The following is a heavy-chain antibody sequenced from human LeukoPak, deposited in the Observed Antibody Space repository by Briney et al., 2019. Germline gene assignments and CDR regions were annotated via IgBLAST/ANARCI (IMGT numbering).Heavy chain of an antibody. CDR3: ARVDSSGYYTH. CDR1: GFTFSSYA. D-gene: IGHD3-3*01. CDR2: ISYDGSNK. J-gene: IGHJ4*02. V-gene: IGHV3-30-3*01. Sequence: GGSLRLSCAASGFTFSSYAMHWVRQAPGKGLEWVAVISYDGSNKYYADSVKGRFTISRDNSKNTLYLQMNSLRAEDTAVYYCARVDSSGYYTHWGQGTLVTVSS.